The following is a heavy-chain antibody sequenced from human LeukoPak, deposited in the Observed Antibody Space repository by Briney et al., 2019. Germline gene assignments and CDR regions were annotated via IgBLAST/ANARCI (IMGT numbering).Heavy chain of an antibody. J-gene: IGHJ5*02. D-gene: IGHD6-19*01. V-gene: IGHV3-11*04. CDR2: ISSSGSTI. Sequence: GGSLRLSCAASGFTFSDYYMSWIRQAPGKGLEWVSYISSSGSTIYYADSVKDRFTISRDIAKNSLYLQMNSLRAEDTAVYYCARDRAVATENWFDPWGQGTLVTVSS. CDR1: GFTFSDYY. CDR3: ARDRAVATENWFDP.